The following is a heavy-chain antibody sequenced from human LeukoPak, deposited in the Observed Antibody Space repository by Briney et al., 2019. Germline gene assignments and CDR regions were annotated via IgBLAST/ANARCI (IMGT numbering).Heavy chain of an antibody. Sequence: GGSLRLSCAASGFTFSNYGMHWVRQAPGKGLEWVAVISYDGSNKYCADSVKGRFTISRDNSKNTLYLQMNSLRAEDTAVYYCARGDSSGWYHFDYWGQGTLVTVSS. D-gene: IGHD6-19*01. CDR3: ARGDSSGWYHFDY. CDR1: GFTFSNYG. CDR2: ISYDGSNK. V-gene: IGHV3-30*03. J-gene: IGHJ4*02.